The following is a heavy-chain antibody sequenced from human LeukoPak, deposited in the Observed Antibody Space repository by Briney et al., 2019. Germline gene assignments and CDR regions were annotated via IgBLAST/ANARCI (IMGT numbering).Heavy chain of an antibody. V-gene: IGHV3-23*01. Sequence: PGGSLRLSCAASGFTFSSYAMSWVRQAPGKGLEWVSAISGSGGSTYYADSVKGRFTISGDNSKNTLYLQTNSLRAEDTAVYYCAKRGITIFGVVPPGYYYMDVWGKGTTVTVSS. CDR1: GFTFSSYA. D-gene: IGHD3-3*01. J-gene: IGHJ6*03. CDR3: AKRGITIFGVVPPGYYYMDV. CDR2: ISGSGGST.